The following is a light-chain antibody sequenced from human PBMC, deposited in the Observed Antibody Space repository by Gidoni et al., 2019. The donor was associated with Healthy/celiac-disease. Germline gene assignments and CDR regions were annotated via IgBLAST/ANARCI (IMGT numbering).Light chain of an antibody. CDR1: SSDVGGYNY. CDR3: SSYAGSNTYV. Sequence: QSALTQPPSASGSPGQSVTISCTGTSSDVGGYNYVSWYQQHPGKAPKLMIDEVSKRPSGVPDRFCGSKSGNTASLTVSGLQAEDEADYYCSSYAGSNTYVFGTGTKVTVL. J-gene: IGLJ1*01. CDR2: EVS. V-gene: IGLV2-8*01.